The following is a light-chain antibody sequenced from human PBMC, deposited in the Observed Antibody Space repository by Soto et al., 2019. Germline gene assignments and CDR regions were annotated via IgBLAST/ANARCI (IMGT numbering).Light chain of an antibody. V-gene: IGKV3-15*01. CDR1: QTISND. Sequence: EVVMTQSPATVSVSPGEGVTLSCMASQTISNDLAWYQQKPGQAPRLLIYGASTRDNGVPARFSGGGSGTEFTLTISSLQSEDFSFYYCQQNNKWPTVTFGGGTKVEIK. CDR2: GAS. J-gene: IGKJ4*01. CDR3: QQNNKWPTVT.